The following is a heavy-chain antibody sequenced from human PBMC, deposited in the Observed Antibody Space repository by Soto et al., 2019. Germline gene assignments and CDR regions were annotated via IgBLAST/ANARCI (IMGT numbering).Heavy chain of an antibody. CDR1: GGSFSGYY. D-gene: IGHD3-9*01. CDR3: ARGRYDILTGSLYYYYGMDV. Sequence: SETLSLTCAVYGGSFSGYYWSWIRQPPGKGLEWIGEINHSGSTNYNPSLKSRVTISVDTSKNQFSLKLSSVTAADTAVYYCARGRYDILTGSLYYYYGMDVWGQGTTVTVSS. V-gene: IGHV4-34*01. CDR2: INHSGST. J-gene: IGHJ6*02.